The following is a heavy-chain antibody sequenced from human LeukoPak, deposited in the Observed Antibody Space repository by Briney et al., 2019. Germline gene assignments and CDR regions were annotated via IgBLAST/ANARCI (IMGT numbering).Heavy chain of an antibody. V-gene: IGHV3-74*01. CDR1: GFTFSNYW. CDR3: AMSTVGFDY. Sequence: GGSLRLSCAASGFTFSNYWMHWVRQSPGKGLEWVSRINNDGTSATYADSVKGRFTISRDNGKNTLFLQMNSLRVEDTAVYYCAMSTVGFDYWGQGTLVTVSS. D-gene: IGHD1-26*01. CDR2: INNDGTSA. J-gene: IGHJ4*02.